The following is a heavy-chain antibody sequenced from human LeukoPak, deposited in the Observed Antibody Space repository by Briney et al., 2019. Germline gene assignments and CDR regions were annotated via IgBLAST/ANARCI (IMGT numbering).Heavy chain of an antibody. D-gene: IGHD3-3*01. V-gene: IGHV4-59*12. Sequence: SETLSLTCTVSGGFISTYYWSWIRQPPGKGLEWIGYIYYSGSTNYNPSLKSRVTISVDTSKNQYSLKLSSVTAADTAVYYCARGRGEDFWSGYYRKHFDYWGQGTLVTVSS. J-gene: IGHJ4*02. CDR3: ARGRGEDFWSGYYRKHFDY. CDR2: IYYSGST. CDR1: GGFISTYY.